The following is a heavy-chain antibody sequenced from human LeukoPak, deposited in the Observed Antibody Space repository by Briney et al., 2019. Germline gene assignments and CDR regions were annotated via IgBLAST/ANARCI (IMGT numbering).Heavy chain of an antibody. CDR1: GFTFSSYS. D-gene: IGHD6-19*01. J-gene: IGHJ6*02. V-gene: IGHV3-23*01. Sequence: GGSLRLSCAASGFTFSSYSMNWVRQAPGKGLEWVSAISGSGGSTYYADSVKGRFTISRDNSKNTLYLQMNSLRAEDTAVYYCAKSRGQWLKRNYYYYGMDVWGQGTTVTVSS. CDR2: ISGSGGST. CDR3: AKSRGQWLKRNYYYYGMDV.